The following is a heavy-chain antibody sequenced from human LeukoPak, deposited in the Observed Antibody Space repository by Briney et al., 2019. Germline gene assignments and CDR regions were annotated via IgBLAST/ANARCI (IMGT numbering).Heavy chain of an antibody. CDR3: SRGSGWLSVY. Sequence: GRSLRLSCTASGFTFGDYLMSWFRQAPGKGLEWIGFISGGTTEYAASVKGRFTISRDDSTSVAYLQMNSLTTEDTAVYYCSRGSGWLSVYWGQGTLVTVSS. CDR2: ISGGTT. D-gene: IGHD6-19*01. CDR1: GFTFGDYL. V-gene: IGHV3-49*03. J-gene: IGHJ4*02.